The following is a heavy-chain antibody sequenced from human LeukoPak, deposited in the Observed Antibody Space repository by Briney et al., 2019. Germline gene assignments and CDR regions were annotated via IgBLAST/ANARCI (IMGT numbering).Heavy chain of an antibody. V-gene: IGHV5-51*01. Sequence: GESLKISCKASGYSFNNYWIGWVRQIPGKGLEWMGIIYPGDSDTRYSPSFQGQVTMSADKSLNTAYLQWSSLTASDTAMYYCVRLHTSHFDNWGQGSLVTVSS. CDR1: GYSFNNYW. CDR2: IYPGDSDT. D-gene: IGHD2-2*01. CDR3: VRLHTSHFDN. J-gene: IGHJ4*01.